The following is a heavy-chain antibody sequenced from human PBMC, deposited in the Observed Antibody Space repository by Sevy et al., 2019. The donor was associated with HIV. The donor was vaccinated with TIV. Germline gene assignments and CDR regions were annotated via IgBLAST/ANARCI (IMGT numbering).Heavy chain of an antibody. CDR1: GFTFSSYG. V-gene: IGHV3-30*18. J-gene: IGHJ4*02. D-gene: IGHD3-22*01. Sequence: GGSLRLSCAASGFTFSSYGMHWVRQAPGKGLEWVTFISYDGSNKYYADSVKGRFTTSRNSYKNTVHLQINSLRTEDTAVYYCAKDMDYRDSSGFPLTFDYWGQGTLVTVSS. CDR3: AKDMDYRDSSGFPLTFDY. CDR2: ISYDGSNK.